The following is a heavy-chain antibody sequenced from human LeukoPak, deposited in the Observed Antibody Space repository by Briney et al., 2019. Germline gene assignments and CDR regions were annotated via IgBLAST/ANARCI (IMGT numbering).Heavy chain of an antibody. CDR3: ARVKAAAATRWFDP. CDR2: IYYSGST. V-gene: IGHV4-30-4*08. D-gene: IGHD6-13*01. CDR1: GGSISSGDYY. J-gene: IGHJ5*02. Sequence: SETLSLTCTVSGGSISSGDYYWSWIRLPPGKGLEWIGYIYYSGSTYYNPSLKSRVTISVDTSKNQFSLKLSSVTAADTAVYYCARVKAAAATRWFDPWGQGTLVTVSS.